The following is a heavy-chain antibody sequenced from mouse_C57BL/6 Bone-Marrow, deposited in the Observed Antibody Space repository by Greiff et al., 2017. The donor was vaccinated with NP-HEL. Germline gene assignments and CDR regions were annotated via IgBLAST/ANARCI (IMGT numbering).Heavy chain of an antibody. V-gene: IGHV1-11*01. CDR3: LITTVVAPGYGDY. CDR2: IYPVSGET. Sequence: VQLQQSGAELASPGASVTLSCKASGYTFTDHIMNWVKKRPGQGLEWIGRIYPVSGETNYNQKFMGKATFSVDWSSSTVYRVLNSLTSEAPAYSCPLITTVVAPGYGDYWGQGTSGTVSS. J-gene: IGHJ4*01. D-gene: IGHD1-1*01. CDR1: GYTFTDHI.